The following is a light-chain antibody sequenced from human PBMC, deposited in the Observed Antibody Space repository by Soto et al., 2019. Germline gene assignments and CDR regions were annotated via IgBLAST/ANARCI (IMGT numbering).Light chain of an antibody. V-gene: IGKV3-15*01. CDR3: QQYNKWPLT. CDR1: QSISSY. Sequence: EMVMTQSPATLSVSPGERATLSCRASQSISSYLAWYQQKPGQGPRLLIYGASTRATGIPARFSGSGSGTEITLTISSLQSEDFAVYYCQQYNKWPLTFGQGTKLEIK. CDR2: GAS. J-gene: IGKJ2*01.